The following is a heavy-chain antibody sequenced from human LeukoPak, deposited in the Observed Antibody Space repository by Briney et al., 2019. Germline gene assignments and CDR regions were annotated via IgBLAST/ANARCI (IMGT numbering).Heavy chain of an antibody. CDR2: IYYSGST. D-gene: IGHD3-22*01. CDR3: ARHRDSSGYIIHY. CDR1: GGSISSSSYY. V-gene: IGHV4-39*01. J-gene: IGHJ4*02. Sequence: PSETLSLTCTVSGGSISSSSYYWGWIRQPPGKGLEWIGSIYYSGSTYYKPSLESRATISVDTSKNQFSLKLSSVTAADTAVYYCARHRDSSGYIIHYWGQGTLVTVSS.